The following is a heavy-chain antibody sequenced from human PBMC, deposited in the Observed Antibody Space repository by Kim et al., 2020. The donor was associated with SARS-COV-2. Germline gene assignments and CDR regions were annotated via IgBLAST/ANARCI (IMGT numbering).Heavy chain of an antibody. Sequence: GGSLRLSCAASGFTFSSYAMNWVRQAPGKGLEWVSTINPIGGNTYYADSVKGRFTISRDNSNNTLYLQMNSLRAEDTAIYYCAKKSMPVPGRHWFDPWGQGTLVTVSS. CDR2: INPIGGNT. J-gene: IGHJ5*02. V-gene: IGHV3-23*01. D-gene: IGHD1-1*01. CDR3: AKKSMPVPGRHWFDP. CDR1: GFTFSSYA.